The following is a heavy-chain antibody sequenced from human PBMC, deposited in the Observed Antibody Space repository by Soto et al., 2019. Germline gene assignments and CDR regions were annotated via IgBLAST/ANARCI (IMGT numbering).Heavy chain of an antibody. D-gene: IGHD1-1*01. Sequence: QVQLVESGGGVVQPGRSLRLSCAASGFTFSTYGMHWVRQAPGKGLEWVAVISYDGVNKYYADSVKGRFTISRDNSKNTLYLQMNRLRPQDTAVYYCAKSVYTWNDGFFDYWGQGTLVTVSS. V-gene: IGHV3-30*18. CDR3: AKSVYTWNDGFFDY. CDR1: GFTFSTYG. CDR2: ISYDGVNK. J-gene: IGHJ4*02.